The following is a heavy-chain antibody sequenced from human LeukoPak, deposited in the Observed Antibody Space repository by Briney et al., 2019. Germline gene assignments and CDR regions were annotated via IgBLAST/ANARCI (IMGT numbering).Heavy chain of an antibody. CDR1: GGTFSRYA. Sequence: SVKVSCKASGGTFSRYAISWVRQAPGQGLEWMGGIIPIFGTAKYAQKFQGRVTLTTDESTSTAYMELSSLRSEDTAVYYCVFYSSGYLSRSLPPYFDSWGQGTLVTVSS. CDR2: IIPIFGTA. CDR3: VFYSSGYLSRSLPPYFDS. V-gene: IGHV1-69*05. J-gene: IGHJ4*02. D-gene: IGHD3-22*01.